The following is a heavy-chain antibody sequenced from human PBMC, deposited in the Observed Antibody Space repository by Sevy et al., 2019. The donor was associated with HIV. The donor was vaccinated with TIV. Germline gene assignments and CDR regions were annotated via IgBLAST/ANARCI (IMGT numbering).Heavy chain of an antibody. CDR3: TRGPSGFSGSDLAY. CDR2: INPNSGGT. D-gene: IGHD3-22*01. V-gene: IGHV1-2*02. Sequence: ASLKVSCKASGYTFTGYYMHWVRQAPGLGLEWMGWINPNSGGTKYAQKFQGRVTMTRDTSISTAYMELSRLKSDDTAVYYCTRGPSGFSGSDLAYWGQGTLVTVSS. CDR1: GYTFTGYY. J-gene: IGHJ4*02.